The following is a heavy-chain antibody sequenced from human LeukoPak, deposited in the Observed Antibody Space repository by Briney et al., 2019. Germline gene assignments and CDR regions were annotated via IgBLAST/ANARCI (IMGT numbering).Heavy chain of an antibody. CDR1: GGTFSSYA. CDR2: IIPILGIA. V-gene: IGHV1-69*04. J-gene: IGHJ5*02. D-gene: IGHD3-10*01. Sequence: ASVKVSCKASGGTFSSYAISWVRQAPGQGLEWMGRIIPILGIAIYARKFQGRVTITADKSTSTAYMELTSLRSEDTAVYYCARGRYYGSGSYRQSESWGQGTLVTVSS. CDR3: ARGRYYGSGSYRQSES.